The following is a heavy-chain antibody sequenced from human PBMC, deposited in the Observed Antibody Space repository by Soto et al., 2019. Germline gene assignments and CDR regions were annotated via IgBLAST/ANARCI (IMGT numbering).Heavy chain of an antibody. J-gene: IGHJ5*01. Sequence: SGPTLVNPTQTLTLPCTFSGFSLSSIGMCVSWIRQPPGKALEWLALIDWDGDEYYSTSLETRLTISKDTSKNQVVLTMSNMDPVDTATYYCARSITRSGFFNWFDSWGQGTLVTVSS. D-gene: IGHD3-3*01. CDR1: GFSLSSIGMC. CDR2: IDWDGDE. V-gene: IGHV2-70*01. CDR3: ARSITRSGFFNWFDS.